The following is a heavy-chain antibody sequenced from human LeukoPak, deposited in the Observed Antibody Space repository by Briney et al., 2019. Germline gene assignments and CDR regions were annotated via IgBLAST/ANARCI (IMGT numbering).Heavy chain of an antibody. CDR3: AELGITMIGGV. CDR1: GFSFRTSW. V-gene: IGHV3-7*01. Sequence: GGSLRLSCGASGFSFRTSWLNWVRQAPGKGLEWVASINPDGSDKYSVDSVKGRFTISRDNAKNSLYLQMNSLRAEDTAVYYCAELGITMIGGVWGKGTTVTISS. J-gene: IGHJ6*04. CDR2: INPDGSDK. D-gene: IGHD3-10*02.